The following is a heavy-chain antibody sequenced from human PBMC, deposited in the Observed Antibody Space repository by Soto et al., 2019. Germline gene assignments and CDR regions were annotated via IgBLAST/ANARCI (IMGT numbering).Heavy chain of an antibody. J-gene: IGHJ6*02. CDR3: ARRGYCSGGSCQHYGMDV. V-gene: IGHV5-51*01. CDR1: GYSFTSYW. D-gene: IGHD2-15*01. CDR2: IYPGDSDT. Sequence: GESLKISCKGSGYSFTSYWIGWVRQMPGKGLEWMGIIYPGDSDTRYSPSFQGQVTISADKSISTAYLQWSSLKASDTAMYYCARRGYCSGGSCQHYGMDVWGQGTTVTVS.